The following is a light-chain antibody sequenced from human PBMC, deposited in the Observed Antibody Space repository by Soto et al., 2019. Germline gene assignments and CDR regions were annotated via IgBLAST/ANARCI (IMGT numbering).Light chain of an antibody. J-gene: IGKJ5*01. Sequence: DIQMTQSPSSLSASVEDRVTITCRASQSISSYLNWYQQKPGKAPKLLIYAASSLQSGVPSRFSGSGSGTDFTLTISSLQPDVFAIYDCQQSYSTPPTTLGQGTR. CDR1: QSISSY. V-gene: IGKV1-39*01. CDR3: QQSYSTPPTT. CDR2: AAS.